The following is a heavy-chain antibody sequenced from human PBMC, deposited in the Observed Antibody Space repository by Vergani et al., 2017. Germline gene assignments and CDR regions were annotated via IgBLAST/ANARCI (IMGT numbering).Heavy chain of an antibody. CDR3: ARHKGRAAAGTDGFDP. V-gene: IGHV5-51*01. CDR1: GYSFTSYW. J-gene: IGHJ5*02. CDR2: SYPGDSDT. Sequence: EVQLVQSGAEVKKPGESLKISCKGSGYSFTSYWIGWVRQMPGKGLEWMGISYPGDSDTRYSPSFSGQVTISADKSISTAYLQWSSLKASDTAMYYCARHKGRAAAGTDGFDPWGQGTLVTVSS. D-gene: IGHD6-13*01.